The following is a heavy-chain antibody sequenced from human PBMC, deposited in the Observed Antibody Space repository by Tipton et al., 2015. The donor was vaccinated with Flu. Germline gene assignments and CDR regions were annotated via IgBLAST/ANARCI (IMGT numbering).Heavy chain of an antibody. CDR2: IHTRENP. Sequence: TLSLTCSVSGDSITSDHYYWSWIRQPVGKGLEWIGRIHTRENPTYNPSLKSPVAIYVNASRNQFSLKLTSVTAADTAVYYCARRDYSNYVSDPKNWFDPWGQGTLVTVSS. CDR3: ARRDYSNYVSDPKNWFDP. J-gene: IGHJ5*02. V-gene: IGHV4-61*02. CDR1: GDSITSDHYY. D-gene: IGHD4-11*01.